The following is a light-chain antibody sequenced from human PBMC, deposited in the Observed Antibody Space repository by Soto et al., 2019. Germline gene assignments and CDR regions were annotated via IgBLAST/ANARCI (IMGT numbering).Light chain of an antibody. Sequence: EIVLAQSPVTLSLSPGERATLSCRASQSVTSNLAWYQQKPGQAPRILIYGASTRATGIPARFSGSGSGTEFTLTISSLQSEDFAVYYCQQYNNWPRTFGQGTKVDIK. J-gene: IGKJ1*01. CDR3: QQYNNWPRT. V-gene: IGKV3-15*01. CDR1: QSVTSN. CDR2: GAS.